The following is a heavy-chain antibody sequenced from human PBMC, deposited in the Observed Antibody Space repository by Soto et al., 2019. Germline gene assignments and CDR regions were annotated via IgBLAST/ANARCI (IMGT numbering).Heavy chain of an antibody. D-gene: IGHD3-3*01. J-gene: IGHJ4*02. Sequence: QVPLVESGGDLVKPGGSLRLSCAASGYTFSDYYLSWIRQAPGKGLEWISYIDTSSTKIYYADSVRGRFTISRDNGKNSLFLEMNNLRVEDTAVYFCASHYDLWTGYLSPVDYWGRGTLGTVSS. CDR2: IDTSSTKI. V-gene: IGHV3-11*01. CDR3: ASHYDLWTGYLSPVDY. CDR1: GYTFSDYY.